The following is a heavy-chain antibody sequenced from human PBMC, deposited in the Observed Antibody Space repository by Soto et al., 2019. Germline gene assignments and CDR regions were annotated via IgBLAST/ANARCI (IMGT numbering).Heavy chain of an antibody. J-gene: IGHJ6*02. V-gene: IGHV3-30-3*01. D-gene: IGHD6-6*01. CDR1: GFTFSSYA. CDR2: ISYDGSNK. CDR3: ARTSSIAARNYYYGMDV. Sequence: GSLRLSCAASGFTFSSYAMHWVRQAPGKGLEWVAVISYDGSNKYYADSVKGRFTISRDNSKNTLYLQMNSLRAEDTAVYYCARTSSIAARNYYYGMDVWGQGTTVTVSS.